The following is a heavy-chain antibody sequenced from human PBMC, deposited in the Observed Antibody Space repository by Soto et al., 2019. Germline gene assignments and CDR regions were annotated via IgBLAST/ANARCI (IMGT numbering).Heavy chain of an antibody. V-gene: IGHV4-34*01. J-gene: IGHJ6*03. Sequence: SETLSLTCAVYGGSFSGYYWSWIRQPPGKGLEWIGEINHSGSTNYNPSLKSRVTISVDTSKNQFSLKLSSVTAADTAVYYCARGDTPGVYYYYMDVWGKGPTVTVSS. D-gene: IGHD2-2*02. CDR1: GGSFSGYY. CDR2: INHSGST. CDR3: ARGDTPGVYYYYMDV.